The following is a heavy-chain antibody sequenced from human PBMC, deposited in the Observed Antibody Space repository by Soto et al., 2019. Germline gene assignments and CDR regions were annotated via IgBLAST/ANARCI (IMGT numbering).Heavy chain of an antibody. V-gene: IGHV3-9*01. Sequence: EEQLVESGGGLVQPGRSLRLSCAASEFTFDNYAMHWVRQAPGKGLEWVSGISWNSGTLVYADSVKGRFTISRDNAKNSLFLQMNSLRAEDTALYFCAKGRTRPLQLGSFGDNAFDVWGQVTMVTVSS. D-gene: IGHD3-10*01. J-gene: IGHJ3*01. CDR3: AKGRTRPLQLGSFGDNAFDV. CDR1: EFTFDNYA. CDR2: ISWNSGTL.